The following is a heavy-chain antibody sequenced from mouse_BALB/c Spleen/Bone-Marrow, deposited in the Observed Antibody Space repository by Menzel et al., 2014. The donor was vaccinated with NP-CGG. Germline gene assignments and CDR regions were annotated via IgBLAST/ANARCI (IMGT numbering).Heavy chain of an antibody. V-gene: IGHV1S81*02. Sequence: QVQLKQSGAELVKPGTSVKLTCKASGYTFTSHYIYWVKQRPGQGLKWIGEINPNNGGTNLNEKFKSKATLTVDKSSSTAYMQLSSLTSEDSAVYYCTRLSLLRGYFDYWGQGTTLTVSS. J-gene: IGHJ2*01. CDR1: GYTFTSHY. CDR2: INPNNGGT. D-gene: IGHD1-2*01. CDR3: TRLSLLRGYFDY.